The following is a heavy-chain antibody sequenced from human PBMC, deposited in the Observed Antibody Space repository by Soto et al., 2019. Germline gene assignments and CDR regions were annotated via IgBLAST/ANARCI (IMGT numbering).Heavy chain of an antibody. Sequence: GGSLRLSCAASGFTFSSYSMNWVRQAPGKGLEWVSYISSSSSTIYYADSVKGRFTISRDNAKNSLYLQMNSLRAEDTAVYYCARDGPALPEYSGYDWSEDAFDIWGQGTMVTVSS. CDR2: ISSSSSTI. J-gene: IGHJ3*02. V-gene: IGHV3-48*01. CDR3: ARDGPALPEYSGYDWSEDAFDI. D-gene: IGHD5-12*01. CDR1: GFTFSSYS.